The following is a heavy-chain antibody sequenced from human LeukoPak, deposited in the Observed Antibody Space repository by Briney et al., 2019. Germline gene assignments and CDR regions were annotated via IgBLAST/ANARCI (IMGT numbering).Heavy chain of an antibody. CDR1: GFTFDTYW. D-gene: IGHD1-1*01. CDR3: AKDRGPGKGYYYYMDV. Sequence: PGGSLRLSCAASGFTFDTYWMSWVRQAPGKGLEWVANIKQDGSEKDYVDSVKGRFTISRDNAKNSLYLQMNSLRAEDTAVYYCAKDRGPGKGYYYYMDVWGKGTTVTVSS. V-gene: IGHV3-7*01. CDR2: IKQDGSEK. J-gene: IGHJ6*03.